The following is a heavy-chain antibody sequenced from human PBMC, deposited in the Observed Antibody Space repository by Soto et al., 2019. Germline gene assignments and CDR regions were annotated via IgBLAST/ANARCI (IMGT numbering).Heavy chain of an antibody. J-gene: IGHJ4*02. Sequence: GGSLRLSCAASGFTFSSYGMHWVRQAPGKGLEWVAVISYDGSNKYYADSVKGRFTISRDNSKNTLYLQMNSLRAEDTAVYYCAKGSPSPGWGYYDSTNPYYFDYWGQGTLVTVSS. V-gene: IGHV3-30*18. CDR1: GFTFSSYG. D-gene: IGHD3-22*01. CDR2: ISYDGSNK. CDR3: AKGSPSPGWGYYDSTNPYYFDY.